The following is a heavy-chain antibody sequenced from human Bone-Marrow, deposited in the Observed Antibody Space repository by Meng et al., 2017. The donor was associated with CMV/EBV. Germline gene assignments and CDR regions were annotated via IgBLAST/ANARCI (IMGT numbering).Heavy chain of an antibody. D-gene: IGHD3-10*01. CDR2: INHSGST. CDR1: GRAFCGYY. J-gene: IGHJ4*02. V-gene: IGHV4-34*01. Sequence: VPLRRRGDGPLKPSGTRSLTCAVYGRAFCGYYGSWIRQPPGKGLEWIGEINHSGSTNYIPSLKSRVTISVDTSKNQFSLKLSSVTAADTAVYYCARGRTYRMITMVRGVKTPFDYWGQGTLVTVSS. CDR3: ARGRTYRMITMVRGVKTPFDY.